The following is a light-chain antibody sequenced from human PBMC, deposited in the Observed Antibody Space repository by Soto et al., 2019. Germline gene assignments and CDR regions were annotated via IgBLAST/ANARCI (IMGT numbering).Light chain of an antibody. J-gene: IGKJ1*01. CDR1: QSISSY. CDR3: QQSYSTPRK. V-gene: IGKV1-39*01. CDR2: AAS. Sequence: DIQMTQSPSSLSASVGDRVTITCLASQSISSYLNWYQQKPGKAPKLLIYAASSLQSGVPSRFSGSGSGTDSTLTISSLQPEDFATYYCQQSYSTPRKFGQGPKVDI.